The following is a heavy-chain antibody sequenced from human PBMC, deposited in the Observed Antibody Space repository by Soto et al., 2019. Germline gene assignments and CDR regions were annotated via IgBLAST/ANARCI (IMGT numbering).Heavy chain of an antibody. Sequence: GGSLRLSCEASAFAFRTYAMAWVRQAAGKGLEWVSGIWGSGDRTYYADSVKGRFTIARNDCRNTMYLQMYSLTAEDTALYYCAKTGPYCGGDCSRYFYGMDVWGQGSTVTVSS. J-gene: IGHJ6*02. D-gene: IGHD2-21*02. CDR3: AKTGPYCGGDCSRYFYGMDV. CDR1: AFAFRTYA. CDR2: IWGSGDRT. V-gene: IGHV3-23*01.